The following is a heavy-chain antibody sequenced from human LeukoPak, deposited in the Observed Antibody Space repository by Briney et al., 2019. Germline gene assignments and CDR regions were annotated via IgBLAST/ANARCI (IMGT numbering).Heavy chain of an antibody. D-gene: IGHD3-9*01. CDR1: GFTFSSYA. V-gene: IGHV3-23*01. CDR3: AKEKYYDILTGYLDV. J-gene: IGHJ6*02. CDR2: ISGSGGST. Sequence: GGSLRLSCAASGFTFSSYAMSWVRQAPGKGLEWVSAISGSGGSTYYADSVKGRFTTSRDNSKNTLYLQMNSLRAEDTAVYYCAKEKYYDILTGYLDVWGQGTTVTVSS.